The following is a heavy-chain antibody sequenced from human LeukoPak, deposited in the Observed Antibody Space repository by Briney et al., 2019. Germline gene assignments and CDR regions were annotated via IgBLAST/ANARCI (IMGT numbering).Heavy chain of an antibody. V-gene: IGHV3-23*01. CDR3: AKYTSRWYEDY. CDR2: IRVGGDDT. J-gene: IGHJ4*02. Sequence: GGSLRLSCVASGFTFSSYAMSWVRQAPGKGLEWVSAIRVGGDDTYYADSVNGRFTISRDNSKNTLYLQMSSLRAEDTAVYYCAKYTSRWYEDYWGQGTLVTVSS. CDR1: GFTFSSYA. D-gene: IGHD6-13*01.